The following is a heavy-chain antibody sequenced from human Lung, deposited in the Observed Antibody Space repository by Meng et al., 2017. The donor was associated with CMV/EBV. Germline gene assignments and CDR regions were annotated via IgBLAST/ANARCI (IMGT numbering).Heavy chain of an antibody. V-gene: IGHV3-30*02. Sequence: GESXKISCTASGFTFDYYDMHWVRQPPGKGLEWVAFIRHGGSNKFYRDSVRGRFTISRDNSKNTLYLQMSSLRPEETAIYYCAKGELLFGGANAFFDHWGQGXLVTVSS. J-gene: IGHJ4*02. CDR1: GFTFDYYD. CDR3: AKGELLFGGANAFFDH. D-gene: IGHD3-16*01. CDR2: IRHGGSNK.